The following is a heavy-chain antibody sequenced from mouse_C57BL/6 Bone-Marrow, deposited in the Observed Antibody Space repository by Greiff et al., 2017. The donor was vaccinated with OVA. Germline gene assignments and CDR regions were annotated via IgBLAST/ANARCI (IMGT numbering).Heavy chain of an antibody. CDR2: IDPSDSYT. V-gene: IGHV1-69*01. CDR3: AREGAYDYDWYFDV. Sequence: QVQLQQPGAELVMPGASVKLSCKASGYTFTSYWMHWVKQRPGQGLEWIGEIDPSDSYTNYNQKFKGKSTLTVDKSSSTAYMQLSSLTSEDSAVYYCAREGAYDYDWYFDVWGTGTTVTVSS. CDR1: GYTFTSYW. J-gene: IGHJ1*03. D-gene: IGHD2-4*01.